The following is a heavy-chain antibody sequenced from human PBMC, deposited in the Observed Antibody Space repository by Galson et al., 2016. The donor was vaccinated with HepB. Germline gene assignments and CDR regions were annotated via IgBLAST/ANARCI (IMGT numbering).Heavy chain of an antibody. J-gene: IGHJ6*04. CDR2: MNPLSGKA. CDR1: GYTFNLYD. V-gene: IGHV1-8*01. CDR3: ARVRWLDTRVFYYYYGMDV. D-gene: IGHD5-24*01. Sequence: SVKVSCKASGYTFNLYDINWVRQAAGQGPEWMGWMNPLSGKAGCAQNFQDRVILTRNISISTAYMELSSLKSEDTAVYYCARVRWLDTRVFYYYYGMDVWGEGTTVTVSS.